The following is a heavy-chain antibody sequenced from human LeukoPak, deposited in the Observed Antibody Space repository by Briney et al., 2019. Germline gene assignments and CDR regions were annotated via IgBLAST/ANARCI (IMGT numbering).Heavy chain of an antibody. CDR1: GFSFSSHA. CDR3: AKDYYGSGTYRHFDC. Sequence: GGSLRLSCAASGFSFSSHAMSWVRQAPGKGLEWVSAISNSGDGTYYADSVKGRFTISRDNSKNTLYLQMNSLRAEDTAVYYCAKDYYGSGTYRHFDCWGQGTLVTVSS. CDR2: ISNSGDGT. V-gene: IGHV3-23*01. J-gene: IGHJ4*02. D-gene: IGHD3-10*01.